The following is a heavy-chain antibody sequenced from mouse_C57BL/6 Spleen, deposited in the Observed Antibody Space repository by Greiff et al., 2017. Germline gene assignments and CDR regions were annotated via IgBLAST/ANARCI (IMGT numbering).Heavy chain of an antibody. CDR3: ARWVDVYDNYAMDY. J-gene: IGHJ4*01. D-gene: IGHD2-2*01. CDR1: GYTFTSYW. V-gene: IGHV1-7*01. CDR2: INPSSGYN. Sequence: QVQLKQSGAELAKPGASVKMSCKASGYTFTSYWMHWVKQRPGQGLEWIGYINPSSGYNKYNQKFKDKATLTADKSSSTAYMQLSSLTYADSAVYDCARWVDVYDNYAMDYWGQGTSVTVSS.